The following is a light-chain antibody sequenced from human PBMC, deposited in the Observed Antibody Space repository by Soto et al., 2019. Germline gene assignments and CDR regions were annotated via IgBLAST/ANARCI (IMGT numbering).Light chain of an antibody. CDR1: ESVDIN. CDR3: QQYESSPKT. J-gene: IGKJ1*01. Sequence: EIVMTHSPANLSVSPGNGATLSSRSQESVDINISWYRQKPGQGPGLHMYGASTRPTGSPVRFSCSGTGTEFTFTLSGLNSQDFAVYYCQQYESSPKTFGQGTKVDNK. V-gene: IGKV3D-15*01. CDR2: GAS.